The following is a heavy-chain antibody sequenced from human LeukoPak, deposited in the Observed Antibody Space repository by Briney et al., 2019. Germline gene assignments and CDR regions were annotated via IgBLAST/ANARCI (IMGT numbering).Heavy chain of an antibody. CDR1: GFTFSSYA. Sequence: GGSLRLSCSASGFTFSSYAMHWVRQAPGKGLESVSAISSNGGSTYYADSVKGRFTISRDNSKNTLYLQMSSLRAEDTAVYYCVKPARSGWYYFDYWGQGTLVTVSS. V-gene: IGHV3-64D*09. CDR2: ISSNGGST. J-gene: IGHJ4*02. D-gene: IGHD6-19*01. CDR3: VKPARSGWYYFDY.